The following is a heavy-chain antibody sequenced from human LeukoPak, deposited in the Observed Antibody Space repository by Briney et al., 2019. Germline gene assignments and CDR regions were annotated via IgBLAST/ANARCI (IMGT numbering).Heavy chain of an antibody. CDR1: GGSISSHY. V-gene: IGHV4-59*11. Sequence: PSETLSLTCTVSGGSISSHYWSWIRQPPGKGLEWIGYIYYSGSTNYNPSLKSRVTISVDTSKNQFSLKLSSVTAADTAVYYCARDDFYSPFDYWGQGTLVTVSS. D-gene: IGHD2-21*02. J-gene: IGHJ4*02. CDR2: IYYSGST. CDR3: ARDDFYSPFDY.